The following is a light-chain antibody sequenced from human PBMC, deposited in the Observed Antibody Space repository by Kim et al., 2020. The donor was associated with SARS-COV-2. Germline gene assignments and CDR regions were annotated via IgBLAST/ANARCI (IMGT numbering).Light chain of an antibody. J-gene: IGKJ2*03. Sequence: DIQMTQSPSSLSASVGDRVTITCRASQSISSYLNWYQQKPGKAPKLLIYAASSLQSGVPSRFSGSGSGTDFTLTISSLQPEDFATYYCQQSYSTPPAASFGQGTKLEI. CDR2: AAS. CDR3: QQSYSTPPAAS. CDR1: QSISSY. V-gene: IGKV1-39*01.